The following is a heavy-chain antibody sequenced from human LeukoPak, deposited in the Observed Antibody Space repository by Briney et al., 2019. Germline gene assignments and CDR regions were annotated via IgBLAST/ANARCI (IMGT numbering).Heavy chain of an antibody. CDR3: AKGSNYDILTGPPADP. CDR1: GFTFDDYA. J-gene: IGHJ5*02. D-gene: IGHD3-9*01. V-gene: IGHV3-9*03. Sequence: GRSLRLSCAASGFTFDDYAMHWVRQPPGKGLEWVSGISWNSGSIGYADSVEGRFTISRDNAKNSLYLQMNSLRAEDMALYYCAKGSNYDILTGPPADPWGQGTLVTVSS. CDR2: ISWNSGSI.